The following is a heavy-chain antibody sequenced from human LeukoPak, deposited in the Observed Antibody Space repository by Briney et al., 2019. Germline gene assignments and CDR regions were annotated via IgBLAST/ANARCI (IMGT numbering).Heavy chain of an antibody. V-gene: IGHV3-15*01. CDR1: GFTFKNAW. CDR2: VRSKSDGGTT. Sequence: RTGGSLRLSCAGPGFTFKNAWMSWVRQAPGKGLEWVGRVRSKSDGGTTDYAAPVKGRFTISRDDSKNTLYLQMNSLKTEDTAVYYCATYNSRDAFDFWGQGTMVTVSS. D-gene: IGHD2/OR15-2a*01. CDR3: ATYNSRDAFDF. J-gene: IGHJ3*01.